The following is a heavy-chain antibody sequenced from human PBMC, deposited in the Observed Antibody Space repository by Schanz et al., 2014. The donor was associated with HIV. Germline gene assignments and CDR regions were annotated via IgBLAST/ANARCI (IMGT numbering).Heavy chain of an antibody. V-gene: IGHV3-7*01. CDR3: ARKNSFDI. Sequence: VQLLESGGGVVQPGRSLRLSCTASGISVTGDWMSWVRQAPGRGLEWVANMKYDGSQKFYADSVKGRFTISRDNTKKSLYLQMNTLRANDTAVYYCARKNSFDIWGQGTMVSVSS. CDR2: MKYDGSQK. J-gene: IGHJ3*02. CDR1: GISVTGDW.